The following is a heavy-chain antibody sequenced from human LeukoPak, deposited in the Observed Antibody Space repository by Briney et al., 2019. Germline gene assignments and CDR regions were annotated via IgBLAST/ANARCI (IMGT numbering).Heavy chain of an antibody. CDR1: GGSISTYY. Sequence: SETLSLTCTLSGGSISTYYWSWVRQPPGKGLECIGYISSSGSTNYNPSLKSRVTISVDTSKNQFSLRLTSVTAADTAVYYCARVTGYMIEDYFDYWGQGILVTVSS. J-gene: IGHJ4*02. CDR2: ISSSGST. CDR3: ARVTGYMIEDYFDY. V-gene: IGHV4-59*01. D-gene: IGHD3-9*01.